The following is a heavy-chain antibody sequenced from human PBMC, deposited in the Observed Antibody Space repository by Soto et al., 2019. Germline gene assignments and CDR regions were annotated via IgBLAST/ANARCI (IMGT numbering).Heavy chain of an antibody. D-gene: IGHD6-13*01. Sequence: SETLSLTCAVYGGSFSGYYWSWIRQPPGKGLEWIGEINHSGSTNYNPSLKSRVTISVDTSKNQFSLKLSSVTAADTAVYYCARGGPYSSSWYNYYYYYMDVWGKGTTVTVSS. J-gene: IGHJ6*03. CDR2: INHSGST. V-gene: IGHV4-34*01. CDR1: GGSFSGYY. CDR3: ARGGPYSSSWYNYYYYYMDV.